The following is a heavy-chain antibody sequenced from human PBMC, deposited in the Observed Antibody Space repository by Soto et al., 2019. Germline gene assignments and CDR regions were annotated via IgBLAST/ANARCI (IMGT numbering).Heavy chain of an antibody. CDR2: IYYSGST. J-gene: IGHJ4*02. D-gene: IGHD6-19*01. Sequence: QVQLQESGPGLVKPSETLSLTCTVSGGSISSYYWSWIRQPPGKGLEWIGYIYYSGSTNYNPSLKSRVTISVDTSKNQFSLKLSYVTAADTAVYDCARHVQWLVTFDYWGQGTLVTVSS. CDR1: GGSISSYY. CDR3: ARHVQWLVTFDY. V-gene: IGHV4-59*08.